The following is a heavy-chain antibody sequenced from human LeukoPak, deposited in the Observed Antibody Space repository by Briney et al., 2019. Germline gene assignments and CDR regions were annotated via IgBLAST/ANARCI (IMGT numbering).Heavy chain of an antibody. Sequence: GGSLRLSCAASGFAFRGYSMHWVRQAPGKGLEWVSSISSSSSFIYYADSVKGRFTISRDNAKNSVFLQMNSLRVEDTAVYYCARDFRITIFSYGMDVWGQGTTVTVSS. CDR3: ARDFRITIFSYGMDV. V-gene: IGHV3-21*01. J-gene: IGHJ6*02. CDR1: GFAFRGYS. CDR2: ISSSSSFI. D-gene: IGHD3-3*01.